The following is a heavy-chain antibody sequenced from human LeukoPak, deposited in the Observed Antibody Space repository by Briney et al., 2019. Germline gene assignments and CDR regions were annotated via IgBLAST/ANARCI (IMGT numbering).Heavy chain of an antibody. J-gene: IGHJ4*02. D-gene: IGHD2-15*01. CDR2: ISSNGGST. V-gene: IGHV3-64*01. CDR1: GFTFSSYA. CDR3: ARGWRSFVAATPVDY. Sequence: GGSLRLSCAASGFTFSSYAMHWVRQAPGKGLEYVLAISSNGGSTYYANPVSGRFTISRDNSKNTLYLQMGSLRSEDMAVYYCARGWRSFVAATPVDYWGQGTLVTVSS.